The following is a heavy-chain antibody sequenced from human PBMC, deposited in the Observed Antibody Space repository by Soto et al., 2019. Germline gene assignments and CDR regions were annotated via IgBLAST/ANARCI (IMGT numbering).Heavy chain of an antibody. V-gene: IGHV1-69*13. D-gene: IGHD3-22*01. CDR1: GGTFSSYA. Sequence: SVKVSCKASGGTFSSYAISWVRQAPGQGLEWMGGIIPIFGTANYAQKFQGRVTITADESTSTAYMELSSLRSEDTAVYYCARDPYDDSSGYPLSQHWGQGTLVTVSS. CDR3: ARDPYDDSSGYPLSQH. J-gene: IGHJ1*01. CDR2: IIPIFGTA.